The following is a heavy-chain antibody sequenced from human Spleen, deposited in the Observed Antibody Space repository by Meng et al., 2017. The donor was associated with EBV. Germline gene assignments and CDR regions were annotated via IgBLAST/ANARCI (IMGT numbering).Heavy chain of an antibody. CDR1: GGSISSSNW. CDR3: ARDGSGSGTDFDY. J-gene: IGHJ4*02. V-gene: IGHV4-4*02. Sequence: VQPEEWGPGLVKPSGTLSLTCAVSGGSISSSNWWSWVRQPPGKGLEWIGEIYHSGSTNYNPSLKSRVTISVNKSKNQFSLKLSSVTAADTAVYYCARDGSGSGTDFDYWGQGTLVTVFS. D-gene: IGHD1-1*01. CDR2: IYHSGST.